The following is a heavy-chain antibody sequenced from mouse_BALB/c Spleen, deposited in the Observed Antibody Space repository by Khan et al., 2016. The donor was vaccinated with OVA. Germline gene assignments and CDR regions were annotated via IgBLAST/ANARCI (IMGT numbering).Heavy chain of an antibody. J-gene: IGHJ4*01. D-gene: IGHD1-1*01. V-gene: IGHV2-5*01. CDR1: GFSLTNYG. CDR3: AKGLYGSSYDYAMDY. Sequence: VQLQQPGPGLVQPSQSLSITCTVSGFSLTNYGVHWVRQSLGKGLEWLGVIWRGGSTDYNAVLMSRLSITKDNSKSQVFFKMNSLQADDTAIYYCAKGLYGSSYDYAMDYWGQGTSVTVSS. CDR2: IWRGGST.